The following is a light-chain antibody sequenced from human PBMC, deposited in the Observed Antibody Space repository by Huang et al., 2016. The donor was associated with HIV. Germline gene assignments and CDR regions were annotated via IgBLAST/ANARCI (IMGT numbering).Light chain of an antibody. V-gene: IGKV1-33*01. CDR3: QQYNNLPRT. CDR1: QDINNY. J-gene: IGKJ3*01. CDR2: AAS. Sequence: DIQMTQSPSSLSASVGDRVTITCQASQDINNYLNCYQQKPGKAPKLLIYAASNLETGVPSRFSGSGSGTDFTFTISSLQPEDIAIYYCQQYNNLPRTFGPGTKVDIK.